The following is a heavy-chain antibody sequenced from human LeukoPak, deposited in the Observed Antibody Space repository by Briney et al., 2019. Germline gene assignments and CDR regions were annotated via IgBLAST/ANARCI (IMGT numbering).Heavy chain of an antibody. Sequence: PGGSLRLSCAASGFTFSSYGMHWVRQAPGKGLEWVAVISYDGSNKYYADSVKGRFTISRDNSKNTLYLQMNSLRAEDTAVYYCAKDVLVRGVTHGGYYFDYWGQGTLVTVSS. J-gene: IGHJ4*02. CDR1: GFTFSSYG. D-gene: IGHD3-10*01. V-gene: IGHV3-30*18. CDR3: AKDVLVRGVTHGGYYFDY. CDR2: ISYDGSNK.